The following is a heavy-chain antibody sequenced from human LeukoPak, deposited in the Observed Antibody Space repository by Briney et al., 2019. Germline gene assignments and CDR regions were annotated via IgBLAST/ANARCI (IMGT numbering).Heavy chain of an antibody. CDR3: ASTGVVGATSY. Sequence: GGSLRLSCAASGFTFSGYVMTWVRQAPGKGLECVSSITFSSSHIYYADSVKGRFTISRDNTKDSLYLQMNSLRAEDTAVYYCASTGVVGATSYWGQGTLVTVSS. J-gene: IGHJ4*02. D-gene: IGHD1-26*01. CDR2: ITFSSSHI. CDR1: GFTFSGYV. V-gene: IGHV3-21*01.